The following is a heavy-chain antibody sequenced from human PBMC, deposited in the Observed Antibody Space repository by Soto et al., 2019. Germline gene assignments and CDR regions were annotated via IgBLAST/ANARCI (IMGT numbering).Heavy chain of an antibody. J-gene: IGHJ4*02. CDR1: GFSLSNARMG. CDR3: ARMGHYDFWSGYYFDY. CDR2: IFSNDEK. V-gene: IGHV2-26*01. D-gene: IGHD3-3*01. Sequence: QVTLKESGPVLVKPTETLTLTCTVSGFSLSNARMGVSWIRQPPGKALEWLAHIFSNDEKSYSTSLKSRLTISKDTSKSQVVLTMTNMDPVDTATYYSARMGHYDFWSGYYFDYWGQGTLVTVSS.